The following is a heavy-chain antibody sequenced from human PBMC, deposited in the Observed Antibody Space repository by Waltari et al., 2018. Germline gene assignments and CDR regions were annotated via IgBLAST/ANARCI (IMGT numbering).Heavy chain of an antibody. CDR2: ITGGGGAT. CDR3: AGDSSGYYAFDF. Sequence: EVQLLASGGDLVQPGGSLRRSCSGSGFAFRTFAMGWVRQPPGKGLEWVSTITGGGGATYYSDSVKGRFTTSRDNSKNTLYLQMNTLRPEDTAIYFCAGDSSGYYAFDFWGRGTLVAVSS. CDR1: GFAFRTFA. D-gene: IGHD6-19*01. J-gene: IGHJ4*02. V-gene: IGHV3-23*01.